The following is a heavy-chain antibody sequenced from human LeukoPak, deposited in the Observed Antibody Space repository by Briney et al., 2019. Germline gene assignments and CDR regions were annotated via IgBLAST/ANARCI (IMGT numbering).Heavy chain of an antibody. CDR1: GYSFTSYW. CDR3: ARLKGYCSSTSCPDNYYYYGMDV. J-gene: IGHJ6*02. CDR2: IYPGDSDT. D-gene: IGHD2-2*01. V-gene: IGHV5-51*01. Sequence: GESLKISCKGSGYSFTSYWIGWVRQMPGKGLEWMGIIYPGDSDTRYSPSFQGQVTISADKSISTAYLQWSSLKASDTAMYYCARLKGYCSSTSCPDNYYYYGMDVWGQGTTVTVS.